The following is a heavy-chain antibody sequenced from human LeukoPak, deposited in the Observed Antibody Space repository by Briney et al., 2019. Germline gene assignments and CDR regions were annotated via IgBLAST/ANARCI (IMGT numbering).Heavy chain of an antibody. J-gene: IGHJ4*02. CDR3: ARELRTFDS. V-gene: IGHV3-7*01. Sequence: PGGSLRLPCAASGFTFSSYWMTWVRQAPGKGLEWLANIKHNGDELNYVDSVEDRFTISRDNAKNSLYLHMTGLRAEDTAVYYCARELRTFDSWGQGTLVTVSS. D-gene: IGHD3-16*01. CDR1: GFTFSSYW. CDR2: IKHNGDEL.